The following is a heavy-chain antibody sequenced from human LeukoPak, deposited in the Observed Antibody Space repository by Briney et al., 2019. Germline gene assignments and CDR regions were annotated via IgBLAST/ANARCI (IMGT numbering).Heavy chain of an antibody. CDR2: ISYDENNK. V-gene: IGHV3-30-3*01. Sequence: GGSLRLSCAASGFTFSSYSMHWVRQAPGKALEWVAVISYDENNKYYADSVKGRFTLSRDNSMDTLYLQMNSLRVEDTAVYYCAKELRPNDNWGQGTMVTVSS. D-gene: IGHD2-15*01. J-gene: IGHJ3*02. CDR1: GFTFSSYS. CDR3: AKELRPNDN.